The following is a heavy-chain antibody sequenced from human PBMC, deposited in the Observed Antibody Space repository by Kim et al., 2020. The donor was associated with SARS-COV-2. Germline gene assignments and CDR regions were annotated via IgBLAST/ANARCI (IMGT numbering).Heavy chain of an antibody. CDR3: AGSFSGWYFSALDI. D-gene: IGHD6-19*01. J-gene: IGHJ3*02. Sequence: SETLSLSCAVYGGTFSSYYWSWIRQPPGKGLEWIGEINNSGSTNSNPSLKSRVTISLDTSKNHFSLKLSSMTAADTAVYYCAGSFSGWYFSALDIWGQGTMVTVSS. CDR2: INNSGST. V-gene: IGHV4-34*08. CDR1: GGTFSSYY.